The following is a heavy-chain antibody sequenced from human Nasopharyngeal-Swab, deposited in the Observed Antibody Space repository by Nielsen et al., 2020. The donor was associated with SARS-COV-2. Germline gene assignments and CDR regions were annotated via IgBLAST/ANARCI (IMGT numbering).Heavy chain of an antibody. J-gene: IGHJ6*03. CDR2: IYYSGST. Sequence: SETLSLTCTVSGGSISSYYWSWIRQPPGKGLEWIGYIYYSGSTNYNPSLKSRVTISVDTSKNQFSLKLSSVTAADTALYYCAKDTRRSSGWYGGGYYYYYMDVWGKGTTVTVSS. CDR3: AKDTRRSSGWYGGGYYYYYMDV. V-gene: IGHV4-59*12. CDR1: GGSISSYY. D-gene: IGHD6-19*01.